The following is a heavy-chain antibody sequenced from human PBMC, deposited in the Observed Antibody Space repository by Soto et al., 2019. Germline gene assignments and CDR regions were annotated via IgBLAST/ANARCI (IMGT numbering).Heavy chain of an antibody. J-gene: IGHJ5*02. D-gene: IGHD3-22*01. CDR3: AREDYDTETYSHDH. CDR1: GGSIRRDAYA. CDR2: VYQSGSA. Sequence: QLQRQESGSGLVKPSQTLSLTCTVPGGSIRRDAYAWSWIRQPPGKGLEWIGYVYQSGSAYNNPPLESRVPTSRDTARNEFSLKLTSVTAAGTAVYVCAREDYDTETYSHDHWGQGTLITVSP. V-gene: IGHV4-30-2*01.